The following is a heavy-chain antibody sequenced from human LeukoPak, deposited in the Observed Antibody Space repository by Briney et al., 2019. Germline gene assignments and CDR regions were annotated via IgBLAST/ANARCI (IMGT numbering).Heavy chain of an antibody. D-gene: IGHD5-18*01. CDR2: INPNSGGT. CDR3: ARPTVDTAKSEFDY. CDR1: GYTFTGYY. Sequence: GASVKVSCKASGYTFTGYYMHWVRQAPGQGLEWMGWINPNSGGTNYARKFQGRVTMTRDTSISTAYIELSRLRSDDTAVYYCARPTVDTAKSEFDYWGQGTLVTVSS. V-gene: IGHV1-2*02. J-gene: IGHJ4*02.